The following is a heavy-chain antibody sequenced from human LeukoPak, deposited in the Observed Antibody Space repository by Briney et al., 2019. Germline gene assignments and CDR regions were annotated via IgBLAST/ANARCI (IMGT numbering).Heavy chain of an antibody. CDR3: ARGQTTYYYYYMDV. CDR2: IYYSGST. Sequence: SETLSLTCAVSGYSISSSNWWSWIRQPPGKGLEWIGYIYYSGSTNYNPSLKSRVTISVDTSKNQFSLKLSSVTAADTAVYYCARGQTTYYYYYMDVWGKGTTVTVSS. V-gene: IGHV4-28*03. J-gene: IGHJ6*03. D-gene: IGHD1-7*01. CDR1: GYSISSSNW.